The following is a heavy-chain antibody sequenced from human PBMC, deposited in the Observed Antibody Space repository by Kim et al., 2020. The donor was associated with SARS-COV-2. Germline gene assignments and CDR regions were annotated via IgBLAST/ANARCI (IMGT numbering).Heavy chain of an antibody. CDR3: ARVRVDYYDSIGYKPWFDY. CDR2: ISSSGSTI. V-gene: IGHV3-48*03. D-gene: IGHD3-22*01. Sequence: GGSLRLSCAASGFTFSSYEMNWVRQAPGKGLEWVSYISSSGSTIYYADSVKGRFTISRDNAKNSLYLQMNSLRAEDTAVYYCARVRVDYYDSIGYKPWFDYWGQGTLVTVSS. J-gene: IGHJ4*02. CDR1: GFTFSSYE.